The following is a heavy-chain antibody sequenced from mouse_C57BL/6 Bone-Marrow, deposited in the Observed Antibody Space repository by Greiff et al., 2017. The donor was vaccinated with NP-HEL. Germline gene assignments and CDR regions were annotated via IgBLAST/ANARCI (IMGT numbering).Heavy chain of an antibody. V-gene: IGHV1-19*01. D-gene: IGHD2-5*01. CDR1: GYTFTDYY. CDR2: INPYNGGT. Sequence: EVQLQQSGPVLVKPGASVKMSCKASGYTFTDYYMNWVKQSHGKSLEWIGVINPYNGGTSYNQKFKGKATLTVDKSSSTAYMELNSLTSEDSAVYYCARKGLYSNGAWFAYWGQGTLVTVSA. J-gene: IGHJ3*01. CDR3: ARKGLYSNGAWFAY.